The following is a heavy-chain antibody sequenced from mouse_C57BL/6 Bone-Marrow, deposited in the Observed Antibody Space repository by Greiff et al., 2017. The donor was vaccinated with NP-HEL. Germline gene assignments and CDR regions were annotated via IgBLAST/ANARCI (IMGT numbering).Heavy chain of an antibody. J-gene: IGHJ3*01. V-gene: IGHV1-82*01. CDR2: IYPGDGDT. Sequence: VQLVESGPELVKPGASVKISCKASGYAFSSSWMNWVKQRPGKGLEWIGRIYPGDGDTNYNGKFKGKATLTADKSSSTAYMQLSSLTSEDSAVYFCARSGYYGSSFWFAYWGQGTLVTVSA. D-gene: IGHD1-1*01. CDR3: ARSGYYGSSFWFAY. CDR1: GYAFSSSW.